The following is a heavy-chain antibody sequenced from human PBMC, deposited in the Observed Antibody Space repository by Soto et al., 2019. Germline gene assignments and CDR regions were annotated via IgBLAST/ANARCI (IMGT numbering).Heavy chain of an antibody. Sequence: PSETLSLTCTVSGGSISGYYWSWIRQPPGKGLEWIGYVYYSGNIKYNPSLKSRVTISVDTSKNQFSLSLSSVTAADTAVYYCARDYFPTYFDHWGQGTQVTVSS. CDR2: VYYSGNI. J-gene: IGHJ4*02. V-gene: IGHV4-59*01. D-gene: IGHD3-10*01. CDR3: ARDYFPTYFDH. CDR1: GGSISGYY.